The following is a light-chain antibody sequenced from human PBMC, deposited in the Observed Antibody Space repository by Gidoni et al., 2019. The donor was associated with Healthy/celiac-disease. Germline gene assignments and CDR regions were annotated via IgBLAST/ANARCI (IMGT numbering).Light chain of an antibody. CDR1: QSISSY. J-gene: IGKJ1*01. V-gene: IGKV1-39*01. CDR2: AAS. CDR3: QQSYSTSWT. Sequence: DIQMTQSPSSLSASVGDRVTITCRDSQSISSYLNWYQQKPGKAPKLLIYAASSLQSGVPSRFSGSGSGTDFTLTISSLQPEDFATYYCQQSYSTSWTFGQGTKVEIK.